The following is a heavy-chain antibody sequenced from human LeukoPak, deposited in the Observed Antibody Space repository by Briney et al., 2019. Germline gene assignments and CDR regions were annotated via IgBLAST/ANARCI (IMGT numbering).Heavy chain of an antibody. CDR3: ARGQQLDLYYFDY. CDR2: IIPIFGTA. J-gene: IGHJ4*02. V-gene: IGHV1-69*05. CDR1: GGTFSSYA. D-gene: IGHD6-13*01. Sequence: ASVKVSCKASGGTFSSYAISWVRQAPGQGLEWMGGIIPIFGTANYAQKFQGRVTITTDESTSTAYMELSSLRSEDTAVYYCARGQQLDLYYFDYWGQRTLVTVSS.